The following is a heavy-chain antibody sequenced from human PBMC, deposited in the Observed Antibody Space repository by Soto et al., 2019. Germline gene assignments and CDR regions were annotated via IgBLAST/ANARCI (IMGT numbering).Heavy chain of an antibody. V-gene: IGHV3-23*01. J-gene: IGHJ2*01. D-gene: IGHD4-17*01. CDR2: ISGSGGST. Sequence: EVQLLESGGGLVQPGGSLRLSCAASGFTFSSYAMNWVRQAPGKGLEWVSGISGSGGSTYYADAVKGGSTISRDNSKNTLYPQMTSLRAEDTAVYYCAKRTVGWYFDLWGRGTLVTVSS. CDR1: GFTFSSYA. CDR3: AKRTVGWYFDL.